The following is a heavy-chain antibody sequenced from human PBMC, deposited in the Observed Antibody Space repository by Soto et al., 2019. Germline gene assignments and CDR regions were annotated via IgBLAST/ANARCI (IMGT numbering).Heavy chain of an antibody. D-gene: IGHD5-18*01. J-gene: IGHJ6*02. Sequence: ASVKVSCKASGYTYTGYYMHWVRQAPGQGLEWMGWINPNSGGTNYAQKFQGWVTMTRDTSISTAYMELSRLRSDDTAVYYCAREGDTAMVKGSGMDVWGQGTTVTVSS. CDR3: AREGDTAMVKGSGMDV. CDR1: GYTYTGYY. CDR2: INPNSGGT. V-gene: IGHV1-2*04.